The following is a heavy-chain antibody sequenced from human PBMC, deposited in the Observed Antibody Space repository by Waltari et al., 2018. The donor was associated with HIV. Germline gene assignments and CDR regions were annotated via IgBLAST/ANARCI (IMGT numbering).Heavy chain of an antibody. J-gene: IGHJ4*02. D-gene: IGHD2-15*01. CDR2: INQGGSET. CDR3: AREGGRDCSGGSCYIDY. V-gene: IGHV3-7*01. CDR1: GFPFSSPG. Sequence: DVEVVDSGGGLVQPGGSLRLSCAVSGFPFSSPGLSWVRQAPGKGLAWWANINQGGSETYYVDSVEGRFTISRDNGRNLIYLQMNRLRAEDTAMYYCAREGGRDCSGGSCYIDYWGQGTLVAVSS.